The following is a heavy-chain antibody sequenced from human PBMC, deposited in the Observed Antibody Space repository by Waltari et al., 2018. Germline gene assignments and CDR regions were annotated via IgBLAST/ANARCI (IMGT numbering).Heavy chain of an antibody. CDR2: IKHSGST. CDR3: ARRQLRVGWFDP. J-gene: IGHJ5*02. Sequence: QVQLQQWGAGLLKPSETLSLTCAVYGGSFSGYYWSWIRQPPGKGLEWIGEIKHSGSTNYNPSLKSRVTISVDTSKNQFSLKLSSVTAADTAVYYCARRQLRVGWFDPWGQGTLVTVSS. V-gene: IGHV4-34*01. D-gene: IGHD6-6*01. CDR1: GGSFSGYY.